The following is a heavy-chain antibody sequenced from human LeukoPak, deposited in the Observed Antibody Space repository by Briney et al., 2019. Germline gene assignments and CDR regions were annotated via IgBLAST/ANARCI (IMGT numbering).Heavy chain of an antibody. D-gene: IGHD3-16*01. J-gene: IGHJ4*02. CDR3: ALITLGGVGH. V-gene: IGHV3-21*01. Sequence: SGGSLRLSCAGSGFSLGSSAMTWVRQAPGKGLEWVSSINRRGNNIYYAGSVKGRFTISRDNVKNSLYLQLSNLRAEDTAVYYCALITLGGVGHWGQGTPVTVSS. CDR2: INRRGNNI. CDR1: GFSLGSSA.